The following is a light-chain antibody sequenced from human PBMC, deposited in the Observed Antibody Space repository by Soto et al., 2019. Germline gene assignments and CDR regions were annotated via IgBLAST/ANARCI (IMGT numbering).Light chain of an antibody. CDR1: SSNIGAGYD. J-gene: IGLJ1*01. Sequence: QPVLTQPPSVSGAPGQRVIISCTGSSSNIGAGYDVHWYQQLPGTAPKLLIYGNGNRPSGVPDRFSGSKSGTSASLAITGLQAEDEADYYCQSYDSSLSGSEVFGTGTKLTVL. CDR2: GNG. V-gene: IGLV1-40*01. CDR3: QSYDSSLSGSEV.